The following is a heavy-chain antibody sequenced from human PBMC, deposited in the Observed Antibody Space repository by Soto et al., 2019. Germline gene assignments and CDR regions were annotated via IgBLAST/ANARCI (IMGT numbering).Heavy chain of an antibody. V-gene: IGHV1-18*01. CDR3: ARGGIGIAVAGTEYFRH. Sequence: ASVKVSCKATGYTFTSYGISWVRQAPGQGLEWMGWISAYNGNTNYAQKLQGRVTMTTDTSTSTAYMELRSLRYDDTAVYYCARGGIGIAVAGTEYFRHWGQGTLVTVSS. CDR1: GYTFTSYG. CDR2: ISAYNGNT. J-gene: IGHJ1*01. D-gene: IGHD6-19*01.